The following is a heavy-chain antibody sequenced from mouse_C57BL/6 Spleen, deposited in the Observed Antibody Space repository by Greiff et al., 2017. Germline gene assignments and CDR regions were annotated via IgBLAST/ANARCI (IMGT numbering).Heavy chain of an antibody. CDR2: INPSNGGT. CDR1: GYTFTSYW. V-gene: IGHV1-53*01. D-gene: IGHD1-1*02. CDR3: ARGGSHWYFDV. Sequence: QVQLQQPGTELVKPGASVKLSCKASGYTFTSYWMHWVKQRPGQGLEWIGNINPSNGGTNYNEKFKSKATLTVDKSSSTAYMRHSSLTSEDSAVFYCARGGSHWYFDVWGTGTTVTVSS. J-gene: IGHJ1*03.